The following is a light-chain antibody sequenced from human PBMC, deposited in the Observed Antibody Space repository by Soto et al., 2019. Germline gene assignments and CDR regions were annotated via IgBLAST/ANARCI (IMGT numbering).Light chain of an antibody. Sequence: QSALTQPASVSGSPGQSITISCTGTSSDVGGYNYVCWYQQHPGKAPKLMIYDVSNRPSGVSNRFSGSKSGNTASLTISGLQAEDEADYYCSSYTRSSTLYAFGTGTKVTVL. CDR1: SSDVGGYNY. CDR2: DVS. CDR3: SSYTRSSTLYA. V-gene: IGLV2-14*01. J-gene: IGLJ1*01.